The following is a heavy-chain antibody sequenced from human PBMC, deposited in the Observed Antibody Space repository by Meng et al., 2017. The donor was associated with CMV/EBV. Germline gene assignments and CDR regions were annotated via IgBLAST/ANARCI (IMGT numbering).Heavy chain of an antibody. CDR2: IHTSGST. CDR1: GGTIHSTQ. J-gene: IGHJ4*02. V-gene: IGHV4-4*07. CDR3: ARDSSGWYPHFDY. D-gene: IGHD6-19*01. Sequence: QRQGSVLVCVRASDTRSPTWPWAGGTIHSTQWSWIRPPAGKRLESLGRIHTSGSTNYNPSLKSRVTMSVDTSKNQFSLKLSSVTAAETAVYYCARDSSGWYPHFDYWGQGTLVTVSS.